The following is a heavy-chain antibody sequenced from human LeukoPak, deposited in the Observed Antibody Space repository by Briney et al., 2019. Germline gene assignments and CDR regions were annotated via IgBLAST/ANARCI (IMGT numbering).Heavy chain of an antibody. Sequence: GGSLRLSCAASGFTFSSYSMNWVRQAPGKGLEWVSYISSSSSTIYYADSVKGRFTISRDNSKNTLYLQMNSLRAEDTAVYYCARGQSAFDIWGQGTMVTVSS. V-gene: IGHV3-48*01. J-gene: IGHJ3*02. CDR2: ISSSSSTI. CDR3: ARGQSAFDI. CDR1: GFTFSSYS.